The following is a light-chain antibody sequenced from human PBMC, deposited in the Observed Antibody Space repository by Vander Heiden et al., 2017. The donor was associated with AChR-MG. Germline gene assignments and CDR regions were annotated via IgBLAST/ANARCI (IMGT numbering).Light chain of an antibody. J-gene: IGLJ2*01. CDR3: SSYTSSSPVV. CDR1: SSDVGGYNY. V-gene: IGLV2-14*03. CDR2: DVS. Sequence: QSALTPPASVSGSPGQSITISCTGTSSDVGGYNYVSWYQQHPGKAPKLMIYDVSNRPSGVSNRFSGSKSGNTASLTISGLQAEDEAHYYCSSYTSSSPVVFGGGTKLTVL.